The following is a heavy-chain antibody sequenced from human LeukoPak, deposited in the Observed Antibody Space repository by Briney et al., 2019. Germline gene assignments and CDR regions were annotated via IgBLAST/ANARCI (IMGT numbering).Heavy chain of an antibody. CDR2: IIPIFGTA. CDR1: GGTFSSYA. CDR3: AREGSERITIFGVVTTNWFDP. J-gene: IGHJ5*02. V-gene: IGHV1-69*01. D-gene: IGHD3-3*01. Sequence: SVRVSCKASGGTFSSYAISWVRQAPGQGLELMGGIIPIFGTANYAQKFQGRVTITADESTSTAYMELSSLRSEDTAVYYCAREGSERITIFGVVTTNWFDPWGQGTLVTVSS.